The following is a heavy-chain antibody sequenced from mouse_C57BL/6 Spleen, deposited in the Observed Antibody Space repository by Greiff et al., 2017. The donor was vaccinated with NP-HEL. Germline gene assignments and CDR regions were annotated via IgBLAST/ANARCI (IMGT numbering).Heavy chain of an antibody. Sequence: EVMLVESGGGLVKPGGSLKLSCAASGFTFSDYGMHWVRQAPEKGLEWVAYISSGSSTIYYADTVKGRFTISRDNAKNTLFLQMTSLRSEDTAMYYCARNLGGYFDYWGQGTTLTVSS. CDR2: ISSGSSTI. D-gene: IGHD4-1*01. CDR1: GFTFSDYG. J-gene: IGHJ2*01. CDR3: ARNLGGYFDY. V-gene: IGHV5-17*01.